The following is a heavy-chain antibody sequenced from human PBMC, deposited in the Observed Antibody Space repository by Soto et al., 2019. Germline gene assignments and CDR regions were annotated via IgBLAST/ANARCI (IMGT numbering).Heavy chain of an antibody. J-gene: IGHJ4*02. Sequence: ASVKVSCKASGYTFTSYGISWVRRAPGQGLEWVGWISAYNGNTNYAQKLQGRVTMTTDTSTSTAYMELRSLRSDDTAVYYCARDREVAGKLDYFDYWGQGALVTVSS. CDR3: ARDREVAGKLDYFDY. CDR2: ISAYNGNT. CDR1: GYTFTSYG. D-gene: IGHD6-19*01. V-gene: IGHV1-18*01.